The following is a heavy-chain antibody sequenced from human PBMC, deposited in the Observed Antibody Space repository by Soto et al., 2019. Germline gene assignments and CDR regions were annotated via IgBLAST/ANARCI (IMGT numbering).Heavy chain of an antibody. V-gene: IGHV4-31*03. D-gene: IGHD4-17*01. Sequence: SETLSLTCTVSGGSIRSGGYYWSWIRQHPGKGLEWIGYIYYIGSTYYNPSLKSRVTISVDTSKNQFSLKLSSVTAADTAVYYCARGRQATVTISGSRMFIQYFQHWGQGTLVTVSS. CDR3: ARGRQATVTISGSRMFIQYFQH. J-gene: IGHJ1*01. CDR1: GGSIRSGGYY. CDR2: IYYIGST.